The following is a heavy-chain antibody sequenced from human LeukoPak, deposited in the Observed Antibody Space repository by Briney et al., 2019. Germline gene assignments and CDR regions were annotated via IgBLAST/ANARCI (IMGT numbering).Heavy chain of an antibody. Sequence: PGGSLRLSCAASGFIFNDCWMSWVRQAPGKGLEWVGLIKKKTTGGSIEYAAPEEGRFTISRDDSKNTLYLQMNSLRSEDTGVYYCTAGLGRTHTDYWGQGTLVSVSS. CDR1: GFIFNDCW. V-gene: IGHV3-15*01. CDR2: IKKKTTGGSI. D-gene: IGHD3/OR15-3a*01. J-gene: IGHJ4*02. CDR3: TAGLGRTHTDY.